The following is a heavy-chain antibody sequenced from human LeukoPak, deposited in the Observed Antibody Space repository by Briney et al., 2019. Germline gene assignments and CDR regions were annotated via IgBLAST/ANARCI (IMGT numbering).Heavy chain of an antibody. D-gene: IGHD3-22*01. Sequence: GGSLRLSCAASGFTFSSYAMSWVRQAPGRGLEWVSAISGSGGSTYYADSVKGRFTISRDNSKNTLYLQMKSLRAEDTAVYYCAKAMYYYDSSGYYFDYWGQGTLVTVSS. CDR1: GFTFSSYA. V-gene: IGHV3-23*01. J-gene: IGHJ4*02. CDR3: AKAMYYYDSSGYYFDY. CDR2: ISGSGGST.